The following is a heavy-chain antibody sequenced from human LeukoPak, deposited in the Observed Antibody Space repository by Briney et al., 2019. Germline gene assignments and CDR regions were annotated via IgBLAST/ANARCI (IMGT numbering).Heavy chain of an antibody. V-gene: IGHV3-9*01. CDR2: ISWNSGSI. J-gene: IGHJ4*02. Sequence: GGSLRLSCAASGFTFDDYAMRWVRQAPGKGLEWVSGISWNSGSIGYADSVKGRFTISRDNAKNSLYLQMNSLRPEDTALYYCAKGAEAYSSGWYGYWGQGTLVTVSS. CDR1: GFTFDDYA. CDR3: AKGAEAYSSGWYGY. D-gene: IGHD6-19*01.